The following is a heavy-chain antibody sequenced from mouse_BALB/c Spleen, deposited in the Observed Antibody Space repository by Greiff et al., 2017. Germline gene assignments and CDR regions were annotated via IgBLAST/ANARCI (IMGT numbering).Heavy chain of an antibody. Sequence: EVQVVESGTVLARPGASVKMSCKASGYSFTSYWMHWVKQRPGQGLEWIGAIYPGNSDTSYNQQFKGKAKLTAVTSASTAYMELSSLTNEDSAVYYCTREGDGYSWFAYWGQGTLVTVSA. CDR3: TREGDGYSWFAY. D-gene: IGHD2-3*01. J-gene: IGHJ3*01. CDR2: IYPGNSDT. CDR1: GYSFTSYW. V-gene: IGHV1-5*01.